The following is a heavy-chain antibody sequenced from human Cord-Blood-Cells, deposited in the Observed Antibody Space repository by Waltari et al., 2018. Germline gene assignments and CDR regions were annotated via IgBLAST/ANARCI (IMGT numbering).Heavy chain of an antibody. CDR3: ARVIVVVPAAFNWFDP. V-gene: IGHV1-18*04. J-gene: IGHJ5*02. D-gene: IGHD2-2*01. CDR2: ISAYKGNT. Sequence: VQLVQSGAEVKKPGASVKVSCKASGYTFTSYGISWVRQAPGQGLEWMGWISAYKGNTNYAQKLQGRVTMTTDTSTSTAYLELGSLRSDDTAVYYCARVIVVVPAAFNWFDPWGQGTLVTVSS. CDR1: GYTFTSYG.